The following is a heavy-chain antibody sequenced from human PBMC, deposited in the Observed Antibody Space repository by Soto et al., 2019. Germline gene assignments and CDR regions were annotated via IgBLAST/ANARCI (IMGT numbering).Heavy chain of an antibody. CDR1: GFTFSNYD. J-gene: IGHJ5*02. CDR2: IGIGGDT. CDR3: ARGTTGAENWENWFDP. V-gene: IGHV3-13*04. D-gene: IGHD4-17*01. Sequence: EVQLVESGGGLVQPGGSLRLSCAASGFTFSNYDMHWVRQPPGKGLEWVSSIGIGGDTYYPASVKGRFTISRENAKNSVYLQLNGLRAGDTAVYFCARGTTGAENWENWFDPWGQGTLVTVSS.